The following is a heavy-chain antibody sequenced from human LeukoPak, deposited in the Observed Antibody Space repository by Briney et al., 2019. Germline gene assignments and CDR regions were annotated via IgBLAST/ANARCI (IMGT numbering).Heavy chain of an antibody. D-gene: IGHD3-10*01. J-gene: IGHJ5*02. CDR3: ARDGYGSGSYGWFDP. CDR2: IYSGST. Sequence: PSETLSLTCNVSGASITSSYWSWIRQTPGKGLEWIGNIYSGSTNYNPSFESQVTVSLDTSKNQFSLRLTSVTAADTALYYCARDGYGSGSYGWFDPWGQGTLVTVSS. V-gene: IGHV4-59*01. CDR1: GASITSSY.